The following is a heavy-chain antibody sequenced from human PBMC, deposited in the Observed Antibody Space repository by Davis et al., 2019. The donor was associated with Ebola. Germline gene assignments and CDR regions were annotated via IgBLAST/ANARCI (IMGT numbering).Heavy chain of an antibody. Sequence: GESLKISCAASGFTFSSYAMHWVRQAPGKGLVWVSRINSDGSSTSYADSVKGRFTISRDNAKNTLYLQMNSLRAEDTAVYYCARENTYSGYDLRYWGQGTLVTVSS. D-gene: IGHD5-12*01. J-gene: IGHJ4*02. CDR3: ARENTYSGYDLRY. CDR1: GFTFSSYA. V-gene: IGHV3-74*01. CDR2: INSDGSST.